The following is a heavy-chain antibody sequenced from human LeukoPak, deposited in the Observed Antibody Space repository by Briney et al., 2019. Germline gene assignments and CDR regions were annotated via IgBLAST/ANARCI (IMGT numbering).Heavy chain of an antibody. J-gene: IGHJ4*02. V-gene: IGHV3-74*03. D-gene: IGHD5-12*01. CDR1: GFTFSSYW. CDR3: ARDLSGKYFDY. CDR2: INSDGSST. Sequence: GGSLRLSCAASGFTFSSYWMHWVRQAPGKGLVWVSRINSDGSSTTYADSVKGRFTISRDNAKNTLYLQMNSLRTEDTAVYYCARDLSGKYFDYWGQGTLVTVSS.